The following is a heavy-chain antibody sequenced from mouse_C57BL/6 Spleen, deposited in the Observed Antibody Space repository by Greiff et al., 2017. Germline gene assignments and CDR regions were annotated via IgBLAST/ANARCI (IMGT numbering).Heavy chain of an antibody. D-gene: IGHD2-5*01. J-gene: IGHJ2*02. Sequence: VQLQQSGPELVKPGASVKISCKASGYAFSSSWMNWVKQRPGKGLEWIGRIYPGDGDTNYNGKFKGKATLTADKSSSTAYMQLSSLTSDDSAVYFCARWNSKYNLDYWGQGTSLTVSS. CDR3: ARWNSKYNLDY. CDR1: GYAFSSSW. CDR2: IYPGDGDT. V-gene: IGHV1-82*01.